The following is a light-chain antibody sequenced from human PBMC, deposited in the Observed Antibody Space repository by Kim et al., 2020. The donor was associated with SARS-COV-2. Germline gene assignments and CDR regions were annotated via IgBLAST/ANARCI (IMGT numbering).Light chain of an antibody. J-gene: IGLJ3*02. CDR1: SGHSNYA. Sequence: QPVLTQSPSAFASLGASVKLTCTLSSGHSNYAIAWHQQQPEKGPRYLMEVNSDGSHNKGDEIPDRFSGSSSGTERYLTISSLQSDDEADYYCQTWGEGIRVFGGGTKLTVL. CDR3: QTWGEGIRV. CDR2: VNSDGSH. V-gene: IGLV4-69*01.